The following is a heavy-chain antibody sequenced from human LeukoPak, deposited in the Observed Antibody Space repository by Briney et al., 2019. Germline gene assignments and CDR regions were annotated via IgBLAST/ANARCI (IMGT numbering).Heavy chain of an antibody. CDR3: TRDRGGSYDFDY. D-gene: IGHD1-26*01. CDR1: GFTFSSYW. V-gene: IGHV3-74*01. Sequence: PGGSLRLSCATSGFTFSSYWMHWVRQAPGKGLVWVSRIKSDGSSTSYADSAKGRFTISRDNAKNTLYLQMNSLRAEDTAVYYCTRDRGGSYDFDYWGQGTLVTVSS. CDR2: IKSDGSST. J-gene: IGHJ4*02.